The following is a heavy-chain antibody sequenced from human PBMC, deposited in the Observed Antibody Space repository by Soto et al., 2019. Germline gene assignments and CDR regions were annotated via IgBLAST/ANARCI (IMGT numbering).Heavy chain of an antibody. D-gene: IGHD3-10*01. CDR3: ARDRRITMPPLDAFDI. V-gene: IGHV3-11*01. CDR2: VTGSGSTI. Sequence: PGGSLRLSCAASGFTFSSYDMSWVRQAPGKGLEWVSAVTGSGSTIYYADSVKGRFTISRDNAKNSLYLQMNSLRAEDTAVYYCARDRRITMPPLDAFDIWGQGTMVTVSS. CDR1: GFTFSSYD. J-gene: IGHJ3*02.